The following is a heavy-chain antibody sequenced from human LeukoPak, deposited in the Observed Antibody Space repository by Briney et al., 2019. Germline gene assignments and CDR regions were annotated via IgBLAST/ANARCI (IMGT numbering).Heavy chain of an antibody. CDR1: GGTFNRYA. CDR3: ARDASIYDSSAYYYLW. CDR2: IIPIFGTA. Sequence: SVKVSCKASGGTFNRYAISWVRQAPGQGLEWMGGIIPIFGTANYAQKLQGRGTITADESSSTAYMELSSRRSEDTAVYYCARDASIYDSSAYYYLWWGQGTLVTVSS. D-gene: IGHD3-22*01. J-gene: IGHJ4*02. V-gene: IGHV1-69*13.